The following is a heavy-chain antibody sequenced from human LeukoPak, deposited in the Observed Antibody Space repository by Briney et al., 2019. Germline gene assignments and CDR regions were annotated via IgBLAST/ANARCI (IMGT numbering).Heavy chain of an antibody. Sequence: SVKVSCKASGGTFSSYAISWVRQAPGQGLEWMGGIIPIFGTANYAQKFQGRVTITADESTSTAYMELSSLRSEDTAVYYCARVQLEPQKPNYDILTGSGAFDIWGQGTMVTVSS. CDR1: GGTFSSYA. V-gene: IGHV1-69*13. D-gene: IGHD3-9*01. CDR3: ARVQLEPQKPNYDILTGSGAFDI. J-gene: IGHJ3*02. CDR2: IIPIFGTA.